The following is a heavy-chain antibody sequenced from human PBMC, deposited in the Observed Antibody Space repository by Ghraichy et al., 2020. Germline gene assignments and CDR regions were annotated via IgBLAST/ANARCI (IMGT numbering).Heavy chain of an antibody. D-gene: IGHD1-26*01. CDR3: ARARRWELLPYYYYGMDV. J-gene: IGHJ6*02. CDR1: GFTFSSYA. Sequence: GALRLSCAASGFTFSSYAMSWVRQAPGKGLEWVSAISGSGGSTYYADSVKGRFTISRDNSKNTLYLQMNSLRAEDTAVYYCARARRWELLPYYYYGMDVWGQGTTVTVSS. V-gene: IGHV3-23*01. CDR2: ISGSGGST.